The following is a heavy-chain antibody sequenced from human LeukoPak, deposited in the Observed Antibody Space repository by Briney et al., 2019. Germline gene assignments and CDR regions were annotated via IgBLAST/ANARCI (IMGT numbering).Heavy chain of an antibody. J-gene: IGHJ6*02. CDR3: ARDTGYSYGYDYYYGMDV. D-gene: IGHD5-18*01. CDR1: GGSISSGGYY. Sequence: PSETLSLTCTVSGGSISSGGYYWSWIRQHPGKGLEWIGYIYYSGSTYYNPSLKSRVTISVDTSKNQSSLKLSSVTAADTAVYYCARDTGYSYGYDYYYGMDVWGQGSTVTVSS. CDR2: IYYSGST. V-gene: IGHV4-31*03.